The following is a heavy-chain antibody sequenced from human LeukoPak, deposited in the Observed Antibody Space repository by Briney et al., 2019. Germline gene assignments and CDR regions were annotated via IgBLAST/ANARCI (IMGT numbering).Heavy chain of an antibody. CDR3: ARLRTPGNFDY. Sequence: PSETLPLTCTVSGGSISSSSYYWSWIRQPPGKGLEWIGDISHSRSTNYNPSLKTRVTISVDTSKNQFSLKLSSVTAADTAVNYCARLRTPGNFDYWGQGTLV. V-gene: IGHV4-61*05. CDR2: ISHSRST. CDR1: GGSISSSSYY. D-gene: IGHD1-14*01. J-gene: IGHJ4*02.